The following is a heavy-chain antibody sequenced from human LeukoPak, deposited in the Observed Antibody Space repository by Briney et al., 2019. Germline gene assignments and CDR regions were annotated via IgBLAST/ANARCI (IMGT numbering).Heavy chain of an antibody. D-gene: IGHD2-21*01. CDR1: GFTFSSYE. CDR2: ISSSGSTI. CDR3: AKAPVTSCRGAYCYPFDS. J-gene: IGHJ4*02. V-gene: IGHV3-48*03. Sequence: QPGGSLRLSCAASGFTFSSYEMNWVRQAPGKGLEWVSYISSSGSTIYYADSVRGRFTSSRDNSKNTLYLQMNSLRAEDAAVYFCAKAPVTSCRGAYCYPFDSWGQGTLVTVSS.